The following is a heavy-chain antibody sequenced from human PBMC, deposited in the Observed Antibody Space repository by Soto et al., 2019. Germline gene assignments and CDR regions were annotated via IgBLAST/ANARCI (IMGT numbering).Heavy chain of an antibody. J-gene: IGHJ6*02. D-gene: IGHD2-2*01. V-gene: IGHV3-13*01. CDR2: IGTAGDT. CDR1: GFTFSSYD. CDR3: ARGEAAMASYYGMDV. Sequence: GGSLRLSCAASGFTFSSYDMHWVRQATGKGLEWVSAIGTAGDTYYPGSVKGRFTISRENAKNSLYLQMNSLRAGDTAVYYCARGEAAMASYYGMDVWGQGTTVTVSS.